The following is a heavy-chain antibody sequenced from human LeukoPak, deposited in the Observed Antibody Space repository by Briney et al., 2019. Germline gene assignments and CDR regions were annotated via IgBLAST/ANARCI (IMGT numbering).Heavy chain of an antibody. Sequence: SETLSLTCAVSGGSISSGGYSWSWIRQPPGKGLEWIGYIYHSGSTYYNPSLKSRVTMSVDRSKNQFSLKLSSVTAADTAVYYCARGGSSVQDFDYWGQGTLVTVSS. V-gene: IGHV4-30-2*01. J-gene: IGHJ4*02. CDR1: GGSISSGGYS. CDR2: IYHSGST. CDR3: ARGGSSVQDFDY. D-gene: IGHD1-26*01.